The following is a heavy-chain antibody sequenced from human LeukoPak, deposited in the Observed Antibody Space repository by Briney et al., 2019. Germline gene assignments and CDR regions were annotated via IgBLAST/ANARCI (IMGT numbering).Heavy chain of an antibody. Sequence: GGSLRLSCAASGFTFSSYGMHWVRQAPGKGLEWVANIKQDGSEKYYVDSVKGRFTISRDNAKNSLYLQMNSLRAEDTAVYYCARVGQQLDLSGYYYYYMDVWGKGTTVTVSS. CDR2: IKQDGSEK. V-gene: IGHV3-7*01. D-gene: IGHD6-13*01. CDR3: ARVGQQLDLSGYYYYYMDV. J-gene: IGHJ6*03. CDR1: GFTFSSYG.